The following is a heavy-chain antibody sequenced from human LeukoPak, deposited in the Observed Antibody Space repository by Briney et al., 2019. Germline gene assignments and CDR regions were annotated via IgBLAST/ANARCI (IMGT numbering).Heavy chain of an antibody. CDR2: IKEDGSDK. CDR3: ARDSPTGYYSY. Sequence: PGGSLRLSCAASGFTSSTYWMSWVRQAPGKGLEWVANIKEDGSDKYYVDSVKGRFTISRDNAENSLFLQMVSLRAEDTAVYYCARDSPTGYYSYWGQGTLVTVSS. CDR1: GFTSSTYW. V-gene: IGHV3-7*01. J-gene: IGHJ4*02. D-gene: IGHD3-22*01.